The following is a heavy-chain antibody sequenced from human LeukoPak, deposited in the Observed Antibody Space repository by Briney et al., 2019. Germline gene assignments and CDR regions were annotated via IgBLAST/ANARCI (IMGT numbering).Heavy chain of an antibody. D-gene: IGHD6-19*01. V-gene: IGHV3-9*01. Sequence: GRSLRLSCAASGFTFDDYAMHWVRQAPGKGLEWVSGISWNSGSIGYANSVKGRFTISRDNAKNSLYLQMNSLRAEDTALYYCAKAGLGFDYWGQGTLVTVSS. J-gene: IGHJ4*02. CDR2: ISWNSGSI. CDR3: AKAGLGFDY. CDR1: GFTFDDYA.